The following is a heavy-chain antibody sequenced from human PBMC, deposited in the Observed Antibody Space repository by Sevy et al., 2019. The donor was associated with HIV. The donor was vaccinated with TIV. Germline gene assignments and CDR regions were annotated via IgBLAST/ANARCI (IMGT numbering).Heavy chain of an antibody. CDR2: ISAYNGNT. CDR1: GYTFTSYG. Sequence: ASVKVSCKASGYTFTSYGISWVRQAPGQGLEWMGWISAYNGNTNYAQKLQGRVTMTTDTSTSTAYMELRSLRSDDTAVDYCARSHYDFWSGWTDLLNYYYYMDVWGKGTTVTVSS. V-gene: IGHV1-18*04. J-gene: IGHJ6*03. D-gene: IGHD3-3*01. CDR3: ARSHYDFWSGWTDLLNYYYYMDV.